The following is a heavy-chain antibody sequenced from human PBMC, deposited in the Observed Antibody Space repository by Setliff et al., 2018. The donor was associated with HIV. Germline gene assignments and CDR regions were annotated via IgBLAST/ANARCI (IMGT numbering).Heavy chain of an antibody. V-gene: IGHV5-51*01. D-gene: IGHD5-18*01. CDR1: GYSFTSYW. CDR3: ARGGTAMVNGP. J-gene: IGHJ5*02. CDR2: IYTGDSGT. Sequence: PGESLKISCKGSGYSFTSYWIGWVRQMPGKGLEWMGLIYTGDSGTRYSPSFQGQVTISADKSISTAYLQWSSLKASGSAMYYCARGGTAMVNGPWGQGTLVTVSS.